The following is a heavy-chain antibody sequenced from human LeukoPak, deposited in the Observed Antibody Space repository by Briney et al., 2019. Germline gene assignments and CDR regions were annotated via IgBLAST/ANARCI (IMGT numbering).Heavy chain of an antibody. V-gene: IGHV4-31*03. Sequence: SETLSLTCTVSGGSISGSSYYWGWIRQPPGRGLEWIGYIYYSGSTYYNPSLKSRVTISEDTSKNQFSLKLSSVTAADTAVYYCASRIDYSYGIDYWGQGTLVTVSS. CDR3: ASRIDYSYGIDY. CDR2: IYYSGST. J-gene: IGHJ4*02. CDR1: GGSISGSSYY. D-gene: IGHD5-18*01.